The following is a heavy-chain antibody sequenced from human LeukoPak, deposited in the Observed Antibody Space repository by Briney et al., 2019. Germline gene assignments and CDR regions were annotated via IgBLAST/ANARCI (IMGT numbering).Heavy chain of an antibody. CDR2: INPNSGGT. V-gene: IGHV1-2*02. D-gene: IGHD3-3*01. CDR3: ARPYDFWSGYYRGDWFNP. CDR1: GYTFTGYY. Sequence: ASVKVSCKASGYTFTGYYMHWVRQAPGQGLEWMGWINPNSGGTNYAQKFQGRVTMTRDTSISTAYMELSRLRSDDTAVYYCARPYDFWSGYYRGDWFNPWGQGTLVTVSS. J-gene: IGHJ5*02.